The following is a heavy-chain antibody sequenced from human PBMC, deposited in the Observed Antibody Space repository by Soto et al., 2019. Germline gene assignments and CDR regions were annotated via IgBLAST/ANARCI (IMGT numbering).Heavy chain of an antibody. V-gene: IGHV1-46*01. CDR2: INPSGGST. D-gene: IGHD2-2*01. J-gene: IGHJ5*02. CDR1: GYTFTSYY. Sequence: ASVKVSCKASGYTFTSYYMHWVRQAPGQGLEWMGIINPSGGSTNYAQKFQGRVTMTRDTSTSTVYMELSSLRSEDTAVYYCARDQGYCSSTSCYHDVDPWGQGTLVTVSS. CDR3: ARDQGYCSSTSCYHDVDP.